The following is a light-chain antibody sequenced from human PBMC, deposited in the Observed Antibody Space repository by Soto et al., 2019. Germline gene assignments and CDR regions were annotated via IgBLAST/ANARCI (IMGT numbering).Light chain of an antibody. CDR1: SSDVGGYNY. Sequence: QSALSQPASVSGSPGQSITISCTGTSSDVGGYNYVSWYQQHPGKAPKVMIYDVHKRPSGISNRFSGSKSGSTASLTISGLPVEDEADYYCSSYRRGSTRVVFGRGTKVTVL. CDR3: SSYRRGSTRVV. J-gene: IGLJ2*01. CDR2: DVH. V-gene: IGLV2-14*03.